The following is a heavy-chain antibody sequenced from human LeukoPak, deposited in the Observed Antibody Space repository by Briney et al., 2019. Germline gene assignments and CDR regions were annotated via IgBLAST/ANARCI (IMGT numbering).Heavy chain of an antibody. CDR3: VAAISGSWGPLDYYMDV. Sequence: PSETLSLTCTVSGGSISSSNYFWGWIRQPPGKGLEWIGSISSGGRVYYNSSLKSRVTISVDTSKNQFSLKLSSVTAADTAVYYCVAAISGSWGPLDYYMDVWGKGTTVTVSS. J-gene: IGHJ6*03. V-gene: IGHV4-39*07. CDR1: GGSISSSNYF. D-gene: IGHD1-26*01. CDR2: ISSGGRV.